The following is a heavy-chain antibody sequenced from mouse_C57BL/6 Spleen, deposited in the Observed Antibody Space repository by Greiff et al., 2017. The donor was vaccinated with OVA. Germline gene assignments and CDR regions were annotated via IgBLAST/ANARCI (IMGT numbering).Heavy chain of an antibody. V-gene: IGHV14-2*01. Sequence: EVKLMESGAELVKPGASVKLSCTASGFNIKDYYMHWVKQRTEQGLEWIGRIDPEDGETKYAPKFQGKATITADTSSNTAYLQLSSLTSEDTAVYYCAREITTVVAGDAMDYWGQGTSVTVSS. CDR3: AREITTVVAGDAMDY. J-gene: IGHJ4*01. CDR1: GFNIKDYY. CDR2: IDPEDGET. D-gene: IGHD1-1*01.